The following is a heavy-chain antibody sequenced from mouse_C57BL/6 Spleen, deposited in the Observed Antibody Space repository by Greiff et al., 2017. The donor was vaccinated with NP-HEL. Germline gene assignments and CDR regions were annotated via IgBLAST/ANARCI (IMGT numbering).Heavy chain of an antibody. CDR3: ARSALRAYAMDY. J-gene: IGHJ4*01. V-gene: IGHV1-82*01. CDR2: IYPGDGDT. Sequence: LVESGPELVKPGASVKISCKASGYAFSSSWMNWVKQRPGKGLEWIGRIYPGDGDTNYNGKFKGKATLTADKSSSTAYMQLSSLTSEDSAVYFCARSALRAYAMDYWGQGTSVTVSS. CDR1: GYAFSSSW. D-gene: IGHD1-2*01.